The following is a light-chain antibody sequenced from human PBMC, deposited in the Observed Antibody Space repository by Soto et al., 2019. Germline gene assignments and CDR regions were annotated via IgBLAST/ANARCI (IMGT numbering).Light chain of an antibody. V-gene: IGLV2-11*01. Sequence: QSVLTQPRSVSGSPGQSVTISCTGTSSDVGAYDHVSWYQQHPGKAPKLMIHDVNQRPSGVPDRLSGSKSGNTASLTISGLQAEDEADYYCCSFAAMSGDVFGPGTKLTVL. CDR1: SSDVGAYDH. CDR2: DVN. J-gene: IGLJ1*01. CDR3: CSFAAMSGDV.